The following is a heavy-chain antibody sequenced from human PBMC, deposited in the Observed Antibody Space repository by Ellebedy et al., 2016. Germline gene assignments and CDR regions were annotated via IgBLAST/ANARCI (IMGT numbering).Heavy chain of an antibody. CDR1: GYTFTPYG. J-gene: IGHJ4*02. V-gene: IGHV1-3*04. Sequence: ASVKVSCKASGYTFTPYGIHWVRQAPGQRPEWMGRINTANSDTKYSQKFKGSVTITRDASASTAYMELSSLISEDTAVYYCARWGNYGDLDYWGQGTLVTVSS. CDR2: INTANSDT. CDR3: ARWGNYGDLDY. D-gene: IGHD4-17*01.